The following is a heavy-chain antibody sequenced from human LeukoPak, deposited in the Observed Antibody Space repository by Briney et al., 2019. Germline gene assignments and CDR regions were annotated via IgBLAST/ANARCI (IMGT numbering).Heavy chain of an antibody. CDR1: GFTFSSYW. J-gene: IGHJ3*02. CDR3: ATDRGEAAFDI. Sequence: GGSLRLSCAASGFTFSSYWMSWVRQAPGKGLEWVANIKQDGSEKYYVDSVKGRFTISRDNAKNSLYLQMNSLRSEDTAVYYCATDRGEAAFDIWGQGTMVTVSS. V-gene: IGHV3-7*03. CDR2: IKQDGSEK.